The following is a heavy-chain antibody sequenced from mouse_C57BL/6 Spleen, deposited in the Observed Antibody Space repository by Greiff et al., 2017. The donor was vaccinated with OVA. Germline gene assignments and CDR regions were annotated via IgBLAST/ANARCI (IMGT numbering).Heavy chain of an antibody. Sequence: QVQLKESGAELVRPGASVKMSCKASGYTFTSYNMHWVKQTPRQGLEWIGAIYPGNGDTSYNQKFKGKATLTVDKSSSTAYMQLSSLTSEDSAVYFCARRGTAQATAWFAYWGQGTLVTVSA. CDR3: ARRGTAQATAWFAY. CDR1: GYTFTSYN. J-gene: IGHJ3*01. CDR2: IYPGNGDT. D-gene: IGHD3-2*02. V-gene: IGHV1-12*01.